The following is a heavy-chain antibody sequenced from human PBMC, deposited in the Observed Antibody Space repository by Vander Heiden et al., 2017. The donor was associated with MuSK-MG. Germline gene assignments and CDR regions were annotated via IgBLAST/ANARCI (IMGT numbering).Heavy chain of an antibody. J-gene: IGHJ4*02. Sequence: EVQLVQPGGGLVQPWWSLRLPCAASGFPFSSYSPLWVRQAPGKGLEWVSYISSISSTIYYADSVKSRFTSSRDNAKNSLYLQMNSLRDGDTAVYYCARDSRGDCGCDCYSLDFDYWGQGTLVTVSS. CDR1: GFPFSSYS. CDR3: ARDSRGDCGCDCYSLDFDY. D-gene: IGHD2-21*02. CDR2: ISSISSTI. V-gene: IGHV3-48*02.